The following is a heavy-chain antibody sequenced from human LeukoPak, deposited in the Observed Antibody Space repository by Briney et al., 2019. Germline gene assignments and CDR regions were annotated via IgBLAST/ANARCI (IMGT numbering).Heavy chain of an antibody. CDR1: GYTFTGYY. CDR2: INPSSGGT. J-gene: IGHJ4*02. D-gene: IGHD3-10*01. CDR3: ARDGGVRGVLNY. Sequence: ASVKVSCKASGYTFTGYYMHWVRQAPGQGLEWMGWINPSSGGTNYAQKFQGRVTMTRDTSISTAYMELSRLRSDDTAVYYCARDGGVRGVLNYWGQGTLVTVSS. V-gene: IGHV1-2*02.